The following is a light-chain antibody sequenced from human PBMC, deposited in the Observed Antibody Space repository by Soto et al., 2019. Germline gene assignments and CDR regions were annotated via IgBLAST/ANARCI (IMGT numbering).Light chain of an antibody. V-gene: IGKV3-20*01. CDR3: QLYGSSPRT. J-gene: IGKJ1*01. CDR2: GAS. CDR1: QSVTSDY. Sequence: EIVLTQSPGTLSLSPGERATLSCRASQSVTSDYLAWYQQKPGQTPRLLIYGASFRATGIPDRFSGSGSGTDLHLTISRLEPEDFAVYYCQLYGSSPRTFGQGTKVEVK.